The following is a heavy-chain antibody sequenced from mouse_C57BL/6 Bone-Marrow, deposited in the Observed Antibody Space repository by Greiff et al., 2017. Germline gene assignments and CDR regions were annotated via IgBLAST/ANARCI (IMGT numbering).Heavy chain of an antibody. CDR2: IYPGSGGT. Sequence: QVQLQQPGAELVKPGASVKMSCKASGYTFTSYWITWVKQRPGQGLEWIGDIYPGSGGTNYNEKFQGKATLTVDTSSSTAYMQLSSLTSEDSAVYYFAQIAYYYCSSYWYCDVWGTGTTVTVSS. D-gene: IGHD1-1*01. V-gene: IGHV1-55*01. CDR3: AQIAYYYCSSYWYCDV. J-gene: IGHJ1*03. CDR1: GYTFTSYW.